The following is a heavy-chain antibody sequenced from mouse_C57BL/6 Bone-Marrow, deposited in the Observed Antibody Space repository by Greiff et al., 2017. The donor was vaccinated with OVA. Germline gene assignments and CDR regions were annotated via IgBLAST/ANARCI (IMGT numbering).Heavy chain of an antibody. CDR3: ARVYYYGSSYVD. CDR2: IWWDDDK. D-gene: IGHD1-1*01. V-gene: IGHV8-8*01. Sequence: QVTLKESGPGILQPSQTLSLTCSFSGFSLSTFGMGVGWIRQPSGKGLEWLAHIWWDDDKYYNPALKRRLTISKDTSNNQVFLKIANVDTADTATYYCARVYYYGSSYVDWGQGTTLTVSS. J-gene: IGHJ2*01. CDR1: GFSLSTFGMG.